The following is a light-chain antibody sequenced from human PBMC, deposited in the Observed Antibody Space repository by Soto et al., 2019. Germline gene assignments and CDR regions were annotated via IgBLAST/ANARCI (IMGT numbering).Light chain of an antibody. CDR1: QTIGTW. CDR2: EAS. CDR3: QQYNGFSWT. Sequence: DIPLTQSPSTLSASVGDRVIITCRASQTIGTWLAWYQQKPGKVPKLLIYEASTLDSGVPSPFSGSGSGTHFTLTISSLHPDDFSTYYCQQYNGFSWTFGQGTKVEIK. V-gene: IGKV1-5*03. J-gene: IGKJ1*01.